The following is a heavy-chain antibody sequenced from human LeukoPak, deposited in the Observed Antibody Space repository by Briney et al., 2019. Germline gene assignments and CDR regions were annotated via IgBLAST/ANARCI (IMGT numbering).Heavy chain of an antibody. CDR2: IYYSGST. J-gene: IGHJ3*02. CDR3: ARPAYYGDYGGAFDI. CDR1: GGSISIHY. D-gene: IGHD4-17*01. V-gene: IGHV4-59*11. Sequence: SETLSLTCTVSGGSISIHYWSWIRQPPGKGLQWIGYIYYSGSTNYNPSLKSRVTISVDTSKKQFSLKLSSVTAADTAVYYCARPAYYGDYGGAFDIWGQGTMVTVSS.